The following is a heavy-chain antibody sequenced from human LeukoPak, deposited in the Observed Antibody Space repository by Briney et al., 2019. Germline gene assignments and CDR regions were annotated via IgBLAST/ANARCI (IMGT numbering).Heavy chain of an antibody. CDR1: GGSFSGYY. Sequence: PSETLSLTCAVYGGSFSGYYWSWIRQPPGKGLEWIGEINHSGSTNYNPSLKSRVTISVDTSKNQFSLKLSSVTAADTAVYYCARDHGDYWGQGTLVTVSS. V-gene: IGHV4-34*01. CDR2: INHSGST. J-gene: IGHJ4*02. CDR3: ARDHGDY. D-gene: IGHD1-14*01.